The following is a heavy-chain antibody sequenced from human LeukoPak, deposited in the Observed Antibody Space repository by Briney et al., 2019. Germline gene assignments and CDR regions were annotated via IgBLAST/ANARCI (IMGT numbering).Heavy chain of an antibody. D-gene: IGHD3-10*01. V-gene: IGHV4-31*03. J-gene: IGHJ6*03. CDR2: IYYSGST. Sequence: PSETLSLTCTVSGGSISSGGYYWSWIRQHPGKGLEWIGYIYYSGSTYYNPSLKSRVTISVDTSKNQFSLKLSSVTAADTAVYYCAREGFGESSYYYYYYYMDVWGKGTTVTVSS. CDR3: AREGFGESSYYYYYYYMDV. CDR1: GGSISSGGYY.